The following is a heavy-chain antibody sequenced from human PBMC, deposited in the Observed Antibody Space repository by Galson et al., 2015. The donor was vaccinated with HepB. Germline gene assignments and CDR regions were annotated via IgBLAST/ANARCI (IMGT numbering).Heavy chain of an antibody. CDR3: ARAGSNWKIDY. V-gene: IGHV3-74*01. CDR1: GFTFSTYW. CDR2: TNGDGSDT. J-gene: IGHJ4*02. D-gene: IGHD1-20*01. Sequence: SLRLSCAASGFTFSTYWMHWVRQAPGKGPVWVSRTNGDGSDTNYADSVKGRFTISRDNAKNTLYLQMNSLRAEDTAVYYCARAGSNWKIDYWGQGILVIVSS.